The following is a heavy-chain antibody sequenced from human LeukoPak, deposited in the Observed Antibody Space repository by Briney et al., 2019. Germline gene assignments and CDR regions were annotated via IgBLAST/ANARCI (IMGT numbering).Heavy chain of an antibody. CDR3: ARDRDSSGWYPGYYYGMDV. CDR2: INSDGSST. Sequence: GGSLRLSCAASGFTFSSYWMHWVRQAPGKGLVWVSRINSDGSSTSYADSVKGRFTISRDNAKNTLYLRMNSLRAEDTAVYYCARDRDSSGWYPGYYYGMDVWGQGTTVTVSS. D-gene: IGHD6-19*01. CDR1: GFTFSSYW. V-gene: IGHV3-74*01. J-gene: IGHJ6*02.